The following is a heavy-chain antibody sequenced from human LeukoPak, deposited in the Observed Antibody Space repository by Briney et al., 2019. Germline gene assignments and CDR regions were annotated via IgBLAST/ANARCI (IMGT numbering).Heavy chain of an antibody. CDR2: INHSGST. V-gene: IGHV4-34*01. J-gene: IGHJ4*02. D-gene: IGHD1-26*01. CDR3: ARAQSGSYYEFDY. CDR1: GGSFSGYS. Sequence: SETLSLTCAVYGGSFSGYSWTWIRQPPGKGLEWIGEINHSGSTNYNPSLKSRVTISVDTSKNQFSLKLSSVTAADTAVYYCARAQSGSYYEFDYWGQGTLVTVSS.